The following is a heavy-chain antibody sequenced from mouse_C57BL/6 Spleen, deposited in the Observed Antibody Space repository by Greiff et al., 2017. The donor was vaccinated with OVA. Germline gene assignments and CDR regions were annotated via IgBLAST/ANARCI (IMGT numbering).Heavy chain of an antibody. CDR1: GYTFTSYW. D-gene: IGHD4-1*01. J-gene: IGHJ1*03. CDR2: IDPSDSYK. CDR3: ARMLGRGDWYFDV. V-gene: IGHV1-69*01. Sequence: QVQLQQPGAELVMPGASVKLSCKASGYTFTSYWMHWVKQRPGQGLEWIGEIDPSDSYKNYNQKFKGKSTLTVDKSASKAYMQLSSLTSEDSAVYYCARMLGRGDWYFDVWGTGTTVTVSS.